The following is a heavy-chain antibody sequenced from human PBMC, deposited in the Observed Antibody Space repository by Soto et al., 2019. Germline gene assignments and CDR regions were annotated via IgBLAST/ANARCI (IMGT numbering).Heavy chain of an antibody. V-gene: IGHV3-49*03. Sequence: GGSLRLSCTASGFTFGDYAMSWFRQAPGKGLEWVGFIRSKAYGGTTEYAASVKGRFTISRDDSKSIAYLQMNSLKTEDTAVYYCTRVVTIFGVGHNWFDPWGQGTLVTVPQ. CDR2: IRSKAYGGTT. D-gene: IGHD3-3*01. CDR1: GFTFGDYA. J-gene: IGHJ5*02. CDR3: TRVVTIFGVGHNWFDP.